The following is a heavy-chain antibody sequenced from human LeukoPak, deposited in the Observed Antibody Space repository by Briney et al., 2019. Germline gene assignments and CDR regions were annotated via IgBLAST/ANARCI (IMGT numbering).Heavy chain of an antibody. J-gene: IGHJ4*02. V-gene: IGHV4-39*07. D-gene: IGHD5-24*01. CDR2: IYYSGST. CDR3: ARGDVEVATPPFDY. CDR1: GGSISSSSYY. Sequence: SETLSLTCTVSGGSISSSSYYWGWIRQPPGKGLEWIGSIYYSGSTYYNPSLKSRVTISVDTSKNQFSLKLSSVTAADTAVYYCARGDVEVATPPFDYWGQGTLVTVSS.